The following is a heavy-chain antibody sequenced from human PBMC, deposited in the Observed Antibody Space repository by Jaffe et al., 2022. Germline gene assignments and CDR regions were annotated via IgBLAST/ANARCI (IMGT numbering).Heavy chain of an antibody. D-gene: IGHD4-17*01. Sequence: EVQLVESGGGLVQPGRSLRLSCAASGFTFDDYAMHWVRQAPGKGLEWVSGISWNSGSIGYADSVKGRFTISRDNAKNSLYLQMNSLRAEDTALYYCAKDYNGDYEYYFDYWGQGTLVTVSS. CDR1: GFTFDDYA. V-gene: IGHV3-9*01. CDR2: ISWNSGSI. J-gene: IGHJ4*02. CDR3: AKDYNGDYEYYFDY.